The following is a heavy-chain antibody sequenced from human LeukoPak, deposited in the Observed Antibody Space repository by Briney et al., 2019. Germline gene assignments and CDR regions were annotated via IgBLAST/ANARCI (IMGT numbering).Heavy chain of an antibody. CDR1: GFTFSSYG. CDR3: AREVELSGANWFDP. J-gene: IGHJ5*02. D-gene: IGHD3-16*02. V-gene: IGHV3-48*01. CDR2: ISSSSSTI. Sequence: GGSLRLSCAASGFTFSSYGMTWVRQAPGKGLEWVSYISSSSSTIYYADSVKGRFTISRDNAKNSLYLQLNSLRADDTAVYYCAREVELSGANWFDPWGQGTLVTVSS.